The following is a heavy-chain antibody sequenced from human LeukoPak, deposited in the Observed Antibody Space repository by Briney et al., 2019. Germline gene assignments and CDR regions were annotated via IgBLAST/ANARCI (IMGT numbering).Heavy chain of an antibody. J-gene: IGHJ3*02. CDR3: ASSTPKYCRSTSCYITPLDAFDI. V-gene: IGHV5-51*01. CDR2: IYPGDSDT. Sequence: GESLKISCKGSGYSFTSYWIGWVRQMPGKGLEWMGIIYPGDSDTRYSPSFQGQVTISADKSISTAYLQWSSLKASDTAMYYCASSTPKYCRSTSCYITPLDAFDIWGQGTMVTVSS. CDR1: GYSFTSYW. D-gene: IGHD2-2*02.